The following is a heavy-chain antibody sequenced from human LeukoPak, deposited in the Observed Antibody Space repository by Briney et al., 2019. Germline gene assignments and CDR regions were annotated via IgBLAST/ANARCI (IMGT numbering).Heavy chain of an antibody. D-gene: IGHD1-14*01. J-gene: IGHJ3*02. Sequence: SETLSLTCNVSGASISGHYLTWIRQPPGKGLEWIGYISYIGSTNYNPSLKSRVTISVDTSKNQFSLKLRSVTAADTAVYYCARDQISINALDMWGQGTMVTVSS. CDR1: GASISGHY. V-gene: IGHV4-59*11. CDR2: ISYIGST. CDR3: ARDQISINALDM.